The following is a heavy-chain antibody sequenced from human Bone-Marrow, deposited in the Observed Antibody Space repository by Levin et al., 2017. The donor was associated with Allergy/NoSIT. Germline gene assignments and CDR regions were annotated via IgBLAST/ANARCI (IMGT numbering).Heavy chain of an antibody. J-gene: IGHJ6*03. V-gene: IGHV4-59*01. CDR2: IYYSGST. Sequence: SQTLSLTCTVSGGSISSYYWSWIRQPPGKGLEWIGYIYYSGSTNYNPSLKSRVTISVDTSKNQFSLKLSSVTAADTAVYYCARDRYDFWSGYYRTYYYYYMDVWGKGTTVTVSS. D-gene: IGHD3-3*01. CDR3: ARDRYDFWSGYYRTYYYYYMDV. CDR1: GGSISSYY.